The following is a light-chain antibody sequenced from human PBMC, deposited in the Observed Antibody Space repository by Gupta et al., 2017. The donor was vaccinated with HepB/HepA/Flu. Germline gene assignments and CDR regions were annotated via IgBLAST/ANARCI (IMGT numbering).Light chain of an antibody. Sequence: QSLLTQPPSVSGAPGQRVTISCTGNSSNIGAGYDVHWYRQLPGTAPKPLFYLKDNRPSGAAARVSGSTSGTSASLAITSLQADDEAAYYCQSYDNRLRGIVVFGGGTKMTVL. CDR1: SSNIGAGYD. CDR2: LKD. J-gene: IGLJ2*01. V-gene: IGLV1-40*01. CDR3: QSYDNRLRGIVV.